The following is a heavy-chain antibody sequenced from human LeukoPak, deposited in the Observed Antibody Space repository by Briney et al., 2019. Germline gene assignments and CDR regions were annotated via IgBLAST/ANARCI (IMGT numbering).Heavy chain of an antibody. Sequence: GESLKISCKGSGYSFTSYWIGRVRQMPGKGLEWMGIIYPGDSDTRYSPSFQGQVTISADKSISTAYLQWSSLKASVTAMYYCARLNRGIVVVVAAVFDYWGQGTLVTVSS. CDR3: ARLNRGIVVVVAAVFDY. V-gene: IGHV5-51*01. CDR2: IYPGDSDT. J-gene: IGHJ4*02. CDR1: GYSFTSYW. D-gene: IGHD2-15*01.